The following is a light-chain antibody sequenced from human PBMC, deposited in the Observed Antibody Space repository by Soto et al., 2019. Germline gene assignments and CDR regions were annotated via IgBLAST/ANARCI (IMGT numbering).Light chain of an antibody. CDR1: QGIGSN. J-gene: IGKJ4*01. CDR3: QQSNSYPLT. V-gene: IGKV1-9*01. CDR2: GAS. Sequence: IQLTQSPSSLSASGGDRVTITCRASQGIGSNLAWYLQKPGEAPKLLVYGASTLQGGVPSRFSGSGSGTLFTLTITSLQPEDFATYFCQQSNSYPLTVGGGTKVEIK.